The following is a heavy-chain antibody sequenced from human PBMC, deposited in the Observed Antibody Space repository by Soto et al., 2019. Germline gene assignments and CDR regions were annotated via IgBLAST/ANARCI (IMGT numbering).Heavy chain of an antibody. CDR3: AREQRWLHLGYWYFDL. J-gene: IGHJ2*01. CDR1: GSSISSYY. V-gene: IGHV4-59*01. CDR2: IYYSGRT. D-gene: IGHD5-12*01. Sequence: QVQLQESGPGLVKPSETLSLTCIVPGSSISSYYWSWIRQPPGKDLEWVGYIYYSGRTNYNPSLKSRVTKAVDTSKNHYSLRLSSVTAADTAVYYCAREQRWLHLGYWYFDLLGRGTLVTVSS.